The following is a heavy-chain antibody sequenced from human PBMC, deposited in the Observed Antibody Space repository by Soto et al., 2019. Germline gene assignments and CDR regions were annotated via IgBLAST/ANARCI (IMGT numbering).Heavy chain of an antibody. CDR1: EHTSTIYY. D-gene: IGHD3-9*01. J-gene: IGHJ1*01. V-gene: IGHV1-2*02. Sequence: QAHLVQSGAEVRKPGASVKVSCQALEHTSTIYYIHWVRQARGQGREWMGWINADSGDTTYAEDFRGRVTFTRDTSTSTVHMELSRLRLDDTAMYFCATRDYDILTGYLHIWGQGTLITVSS. CDR2: INADSGDT. CDR3: ATRDYDILTGYLHI.